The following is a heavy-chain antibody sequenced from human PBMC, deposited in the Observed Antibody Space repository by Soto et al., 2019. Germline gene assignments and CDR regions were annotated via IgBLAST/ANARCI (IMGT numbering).Heavy chain of an antibody. CDR1: GFTFSIYW. J-gene: IGHJ6*03. Sequence: EVQLVESGGGLVQPGGSLRLSCAASGFTFSIYWMHWVRQVPGKGLVWVSRITSDGSSTSYADSVKGQFTISRDNAKNTLYLQMNSLRAEDTAIYYCARDQNGPNYYMDVWGKGTTVTVSS. CDR3: ARDQNGPNYYMDV. V-gene: IGHV3-74*01. D-gene: IGHD2-8*01. CDR2: ITSDGSST.